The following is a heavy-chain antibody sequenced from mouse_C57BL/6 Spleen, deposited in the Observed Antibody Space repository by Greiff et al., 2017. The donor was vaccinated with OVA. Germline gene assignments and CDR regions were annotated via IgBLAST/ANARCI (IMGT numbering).Heavy chain of an antibody. CDR1: GFTFSNYW. CDR2: IRLKSDNYAT. Sequence: EVQGVESGGGLVQPGGSMKLSCVASGFTFSNYWMNWVRQSPEKGLEWVAQIRLKSDNYATHYAESVKGRFTISRDDSKTSVYLQMNNLSAEDTVIYYCTESSLDYWGQGTTLTVSS. J-gene: IGHJ2*01. V-gene: IGHV6-3*01. CDR3: TESSLDY. D-gene: IGHD6-2*01.